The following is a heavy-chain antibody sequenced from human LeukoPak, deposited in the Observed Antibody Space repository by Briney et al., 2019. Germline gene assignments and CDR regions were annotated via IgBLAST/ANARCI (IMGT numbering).Heavy chain of an antibody. CDR2: ISSSSSYI. D-gene: IGHD4-17*01. CDR1: GFTFSSYS. CDR3: ARVPATVSDEYFQH. Sequence: GGSLRLSCAASGFTFSSYSMNWVRQAPGKGLEWVSSISSSSSYIYYADSVKGRFTISRDNAKNPLYLQMNSLRAEDTAVYYCARVPATVSDEYFQHWGQGTLVTVSS. V-gene: IGHV3-21*01. J-gene: IGHJ1*01.